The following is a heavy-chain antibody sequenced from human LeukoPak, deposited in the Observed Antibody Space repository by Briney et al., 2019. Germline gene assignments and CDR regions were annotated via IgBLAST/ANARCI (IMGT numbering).Heavy chain of an antibody. V-gene: IGHV3-74*01. CDR1: GFTFSSFW. Sequence: PGGSLSLSCAPSGFTFSSFWMHWVRQAPGKGLVWVSRFNSDGSSTSYADSVKGRFTISRDNAKNTLYLQMNSLRAEDTAVYYCASEVDGSGSYYIYYGMDVWGQGTTVTVSS. J-gene: IGHJ6*02. CDR2: FNSDGSST. D-gene: IGHD3-10*01. CDR3: ASEVDGSGSYYIYYGMDV.